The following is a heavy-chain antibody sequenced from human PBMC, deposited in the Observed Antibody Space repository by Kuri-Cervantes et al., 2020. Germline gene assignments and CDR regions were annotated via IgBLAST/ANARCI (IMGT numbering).Heavy chain of an antibody. CDR2: IYYSGST. J-gene: IGHJ6*03. V-gene: IGHV4-59*01. CDR1: GGSISSYY. D-gene: IGHD1-1*01. Sequence: SETLSLTCTVSGGSISSYYWSWIRQPPGKGLEWIGYIYYSGSTNYNPSLKSRVTISVDTSKNQFSLKLSSVTAADTAVYYCATRAYPDYHMDVWGKGTTVTVSS. CDR3: ATRAYPDYHMDV.